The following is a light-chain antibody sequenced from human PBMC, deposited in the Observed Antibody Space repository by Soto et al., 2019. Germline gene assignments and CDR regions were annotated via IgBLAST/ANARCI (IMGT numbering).Light chain of an antibody. J-gene: IGLJ1*01. Sequence: QSALTQPASVSGSPGQSIAISCTGTSSDVGSHNLVSWYQQHPGKAPKVMIYEGSHRPSGVSNRFSGSKSGNTASLTISGLQAEDEADYYCCSYAGSSTYYVFGSGTKLTVL. CDR1: SSDVGSHNL. CDR2: EGS. V-gene: IGLV2-23*01. CDR3: CSYAGSSTYYV.